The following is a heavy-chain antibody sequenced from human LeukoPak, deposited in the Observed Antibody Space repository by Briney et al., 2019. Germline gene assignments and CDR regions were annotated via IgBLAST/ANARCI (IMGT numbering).Heavy chain of an antibody. Sequence: GGSLRLSCAASGFTFNRYWMSWVRQAPGKELQWVANIKQDGSAKYYVDSVKGRFTISRDNAKNSLYLQMDSLRAEDTAVYYCARVEASGYDYGAFDYWGQGTLVTVSS. CDR2: IKQDGSAK. CDR1: GFTFNRYW. D-gene: IGHD5-12*01. V-gene: IGHV3-7*01. CDR3: ARVEASGYDYGAFDY. J-gene: IGHJ4*02.